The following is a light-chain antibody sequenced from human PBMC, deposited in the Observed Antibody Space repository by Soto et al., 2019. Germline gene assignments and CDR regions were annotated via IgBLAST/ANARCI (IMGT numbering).Light chain of an antibody. Sequence: QSALTQPASVSGSPGQSITISCTGTSSDVGLYDYVSWYQQHPGKAPQLMIYAVSNRPSGVSNRFSASKPGNTASLFISGLQAEDEADYYCSSYTSDSSYVFGSGTKVPS. J-gene: IGLJ1*01. CDR2: AVS. CDR3: SSYTSDSSYV. CDR1: SSDVGLYDY. V-gene: IGLV2-14*01.